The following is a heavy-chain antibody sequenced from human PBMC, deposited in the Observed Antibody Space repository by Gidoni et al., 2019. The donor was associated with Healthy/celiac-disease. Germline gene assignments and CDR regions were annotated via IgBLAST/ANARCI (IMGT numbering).Heavy chain of an antibody. V-gene: IGHV3-21*01. Sequence: EVQLVESGGGLVKPGGSLRLSCAASGFTFSSYSMNWVRQAPGKGLEWVSSISSSSSYIYYADSVKGRFTISRDNAKNSLYLQMNSLRAEDTAVYYCARDSYGGNSDAFDIWGQGTMVTVSS. CDR3: ARDSYGGNSDAFDI. D-gene: IGHD2-21*02. CDR1: GFTFSSYS. J-gene: IGHJ3*02. CDR2: ISSSSSYI.